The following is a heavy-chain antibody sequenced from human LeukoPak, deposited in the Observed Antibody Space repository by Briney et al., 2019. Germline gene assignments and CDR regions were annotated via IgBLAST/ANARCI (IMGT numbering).Heavy chain of an antibody. CDR2: ISCSGGST. CDR1: GFTFSSYA. Sequence: GGSLRLSCAASGFTFSSYAVSWVRQAPGKGLEWVSAISCSGGSTYYADSVKGRFTISRDNSKNTLYLQMNSLRAEDTAVYYCAKNLGASGIGAGRVPSDAFDIWGQGKMVTVSS. CDR3: AKNLGASGIGAGRVPSDAFDI. V-gene: IGHV3-23*01. J-gene: IGHJ3*02. D-gene: IGHD6-13*01.